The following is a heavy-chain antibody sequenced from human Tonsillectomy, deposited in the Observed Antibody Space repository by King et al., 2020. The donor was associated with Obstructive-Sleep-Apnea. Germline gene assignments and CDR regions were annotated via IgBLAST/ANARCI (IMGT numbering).Heavy chain of an antibody. V-gene: IGHV4-59*01. CDR1: GGSISSYY. CDR2: IYYSGST. Sequence: QVQLQASGPGLVKPSETLSLTCTVSGGSISSYYWSWIRQPPGKGLEWIGYIYYSGSTNYNPSLKSRVTIAVDTSKTQLSLKLSSVTAADTAVYYCARMIILTGYYKGANWFDPWGQGTLVTVSS. CDR3: ARMIILTGYYKGANWFDP. D-gene: IGHD3-9*01. J-gene: IGHJ5*02.